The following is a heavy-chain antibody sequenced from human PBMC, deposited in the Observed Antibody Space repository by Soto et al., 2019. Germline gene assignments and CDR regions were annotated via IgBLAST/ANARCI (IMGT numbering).Heavy chain of an antibody. Sequence: GGSLRLSCAASGFTFSSCGMNWVRQAPGKGLEWVSYISDRGDIIYYAGSVKGRFTISRDNAKNSLYLQMNSLRDEDTAVYYCARCSANSCYSYGVDVWGQGTTVTVSS. V-gene: IGHV3-48*02. CDR1: GFTFSSCG. CDR2: ISDRGDII. D-gene: IGHD2-15*01. J-gene: IGHJ6*02. CDR3: ARCSANSCYSYGVDV.